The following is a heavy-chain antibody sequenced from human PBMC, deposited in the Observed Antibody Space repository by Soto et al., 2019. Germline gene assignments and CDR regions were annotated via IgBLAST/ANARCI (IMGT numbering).Heavy chain of an antibody. CDR2: IIPIFGTA. Sequence: ASVKVSCRASGGTFRSYAISWVRQAPGQGLEWMGGIIPIFGTANYAQKFQGRVTITADESTSTAYMELSSLRSEDTAVYYCARDLGGVDTNWFDPWGQGTLVTVSS. CDR1: GGTFRSYA. D-gene: IGHD5-18*01. J-gene: IGHJ5*02. CDR3: ARDLGGVDTNWFDP. V-gene: IGHV1-69*13.